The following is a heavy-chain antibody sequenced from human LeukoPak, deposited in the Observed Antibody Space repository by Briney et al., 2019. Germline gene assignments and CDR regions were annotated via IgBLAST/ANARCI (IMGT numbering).Heavy chain of an antibody. CDR3: VKGLVQTTMSYSVDY. V-gene: IGHV3-30*18. CDR1: GFTFTNYA. CDR2: ISSDGSKN. J-gene: IGHJ4*02. D-gene: IGHD1-1*01. Sequence: PGGSLRLFCAASGFTFTNYAMHWVRQTPGKGLEWVALISSDGSKNIYADPVKGRFTVSRDNSKNTLYLQMNSLRAEDTAVYYCVKGLVQTTMSYSVDYWGQGALVTVSS.